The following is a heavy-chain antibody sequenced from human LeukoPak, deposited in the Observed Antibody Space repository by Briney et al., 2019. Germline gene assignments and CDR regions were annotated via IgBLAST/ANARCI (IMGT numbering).Heavy chain of an antibody. Sequence: GASVSLSCKASGYSYINYGMSWVRQAPGQGLEWMGWISGYNANRDYAQKFQDRVTMTIDTSATTAYMEMRSLRSDDTALYYCARDLTTYGQRNYFDYWGQGTLVSVS. CDR3: ARDLTTYGQRNYFDY. V-gene: IGHV1-18*01. CDR2: ISGYNANR. D-gene: IGHD3-10*01. J-gene: IGHJ4*02. CDR1: GYSYINYG.